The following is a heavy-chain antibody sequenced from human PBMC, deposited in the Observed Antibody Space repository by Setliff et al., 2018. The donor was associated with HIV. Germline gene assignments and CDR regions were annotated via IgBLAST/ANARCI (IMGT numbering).Heavy chain of an antibody. D-gene: IGHD2-21*02. CDR1: GGSISSDDYY. Sequence: SETLSLTCTVSGGSISSDDYYWNWIRQFPGKGLEWIGEINHTGNTQYNPSLKSRVTMSEETSERQFSLRMTSTTAADTAVYYCARGVPLLPPNFWGQGTLVTVSS. V-gene: IGHV4-39*07. CDR2: INHTGNT. CDR3: ARGVPLLPPNF. J-gene: IGHJ4*02.